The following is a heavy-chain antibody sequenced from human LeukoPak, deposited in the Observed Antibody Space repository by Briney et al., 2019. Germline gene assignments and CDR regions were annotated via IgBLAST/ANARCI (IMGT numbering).Heavy chain of an antibody. CDR3: ARRGDSFDAFDI. CDR2: FISILGIA. D-gene: IGHD3-10*01. J-gene: IGHJ3*02. CDR1: GGTFSSHA. Sequence: SVKVSCKASGGTFSSHAINWERQAPGQGLEWMGRFISILGIADYAQKFQGRVTITADKSTSTAYMELSGLRSEDTAVYYCARRGDSFDAFDIWGQGTMVTVSS. V-gene: IGHV1-69*04.